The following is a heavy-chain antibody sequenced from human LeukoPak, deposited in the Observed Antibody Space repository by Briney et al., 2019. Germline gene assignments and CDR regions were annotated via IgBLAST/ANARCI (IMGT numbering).Heavy chain of an antibody. CDR2: ISYDGSNK. D-gene: IGHD3-16*02. Sequence: GRPLRLSCAASGFTFSSYAMHWARQAPGKGLEWVAVISYDGSNKYYADSVKGRFTISRDNSKNTLYLQMNSLRAEDTAVYYCARDHRLRRVVQGYFDYWSQGTLVTVSS. CDR3: ARDHRLRRVVQGYFDY. CDR1: GFTFSSYA. V-gene: IGHV3-30*04. J-gene: IGHJ4*02.